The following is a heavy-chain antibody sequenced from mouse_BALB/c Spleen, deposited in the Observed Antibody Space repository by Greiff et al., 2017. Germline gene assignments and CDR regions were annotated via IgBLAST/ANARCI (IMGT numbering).Heavy chain of an antibody. Sequence: EVQVVESGGDLVKPGGSLKLSCAASGFTFSDYYMYWVRQTPEKRLEWVATISDGGSYTYYPDSVKGRFTISRDNAKNNLYLQMSSLKSEDTAMYYCARVNYRYDDAMDYWGQGTSVTVSS. CDR1: GFTFSDYY. J-gene: IGHJ4*01. CDR3: ARVNYRYDDAMDY. D-gene: IGHD2-14*01. CDR2: ISDGGSYT. V-gene: IGHV5-4*02.